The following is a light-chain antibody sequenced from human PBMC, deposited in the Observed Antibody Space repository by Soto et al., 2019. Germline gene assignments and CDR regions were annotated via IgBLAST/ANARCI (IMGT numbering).Light chain of an antibody. Sequence: QSVLTQPRSVSGSPGQSVTISCTGTSSDVGGYNYVSWYQQHPGKAPKLMIYDVSKRPSGVPDRFSGSKSGNTASLTISGFQADDVADYYCCSYAGNYYVFGTGTKRTVL. V-gene: IGLV2-11*01. J-gene: IGLJ1*01. CDR2: DVS. CDR3: CSYAGNYYV. CDR1: SSDVGGYNY.